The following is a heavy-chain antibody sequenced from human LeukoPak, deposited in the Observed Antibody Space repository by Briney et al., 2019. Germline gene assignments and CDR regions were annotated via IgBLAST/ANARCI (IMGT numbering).Heavy chain of an antibody. CDR1: GFTFSSYA. CDR2: INHSGST. V-gene: IGHV4-34*01. Sequence: GSLRLSCAASGFTFSSYAMSWVRQPPGKGLEWIGEINHSGSTNYNSSLKSRVTISVDTSKNQFSLKVSSVTAADTAVYYCAREKMRRYSYGYAHWGQGTLVTVSS. J-gene: IGHJ4*02. D-gene: IGHD5-18*01. CDR3: AREKMRRYSYGYAH.